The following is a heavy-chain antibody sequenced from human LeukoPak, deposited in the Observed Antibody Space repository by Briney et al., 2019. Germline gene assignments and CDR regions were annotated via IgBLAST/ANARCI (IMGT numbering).Heavy chain of an antibody. CDR1: GFTFSDYY. D-gene: IGHD3-3*01. V-gene: IGHV3-11*01. Sequence: GRSLRLSCAASGFTFSDYYMSWIRQAPGKGLEWVSYISSSGSTIYYADSVKGRFTISRDNAKNSLYLQMNSLRAEDTAVYYCARVLLRFLEWSFDYWGQGTLVTVSS. J-gene: IGHJ4*02. CDR2: ISSSGSTI. CDR3: ARVLLRFLEWSFDY.